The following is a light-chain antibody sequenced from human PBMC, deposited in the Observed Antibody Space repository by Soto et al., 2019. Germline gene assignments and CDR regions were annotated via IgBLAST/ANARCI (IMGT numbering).Light chain of an antibody. V-gene: IGKV3-20*01. CDR1: QSVDSIY. CDR2: GAS. Sequence: EIVLTQSPGTLSLSPGERATLSCRASQSVDSIYLAWYQQKPGQAPRLLMYGASSRATGVPDRFSGSGSGTGFTLTISRLEPEDFAMYYCQQYGGSPLITFGQGTRLEIK. J-gene: IGKJ5*01. CDR3: QQYGGSPLIT.